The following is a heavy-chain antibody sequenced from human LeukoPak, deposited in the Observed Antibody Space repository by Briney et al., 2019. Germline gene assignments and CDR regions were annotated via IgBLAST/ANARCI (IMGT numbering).Heavy chain of an antibody. Sequence: ASVKVSCKVSGYTLTELSMHWVRQAPGKGLEWMGGFDPEDGETIYAQKFQGRVTMTEDTSTDTAYMELSSLRSEDTAVYYCATVEASSYGDQLTLDYWGQGTLVTVSS. V-gene: IGHV1-24*01. J-gene: IGHJ4*02. CDR3: ATVEASSYGDQLTLDY. CDR1: GYTLTELS. CDR2: FDPEDGET. D-gene: IGHD4-17*01.